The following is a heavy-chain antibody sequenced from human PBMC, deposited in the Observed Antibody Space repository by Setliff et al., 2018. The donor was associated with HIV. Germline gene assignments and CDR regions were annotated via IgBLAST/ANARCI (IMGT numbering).Heavy chain of an antibody. Sequence: VKVSCKASGGTFSSYAISWVRQAPGQGLEWMGGIIPIFGTANYAQKFQGRVTITTDESTSTAYMELSSLTSEDTAVYYCARPSVRMARNWYDFGYWGQGTLVTVSS. J-gene: IGHJ4*02. CDR1: GGTFSSYA. D-gene: IGHD1-1*01. CDR3: ARPSVRMARNWYDFGY. V-gene: IGHV1-69*05. CDR2: IIPIFGTA.